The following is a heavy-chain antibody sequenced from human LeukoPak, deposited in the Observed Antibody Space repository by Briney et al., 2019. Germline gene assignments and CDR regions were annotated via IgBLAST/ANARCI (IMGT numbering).Heavy chain of an antibody. V-gene: IGHV4-30-2*01. J-gene: IGHJ5*02. CDR2: IYHSGIT. CDR3: VREWERTLLDP. CDR1: GGSISSGTYY. D-gene: IGHD1-1*01. Sequence: MASETLSLTCTVSGGSISSGTYYWSWVRQPPGKGLEWIGYIYHSGITNYNPSLKSRVAISVDTSKNQFSLKLSSVTAADTAVYYCVREWERTLLDPWGQGTLVTVSS.